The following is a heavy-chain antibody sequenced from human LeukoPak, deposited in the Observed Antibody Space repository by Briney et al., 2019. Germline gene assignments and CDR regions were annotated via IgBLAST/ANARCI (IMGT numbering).Heavy chain of an antibody. D-gene: IGHD2-15*01. CDR3: TKSLDCSRATCDS. CDR1: GFIFSNAW. V-gene: IGHV3-15*01. J-gene: IGHJ5*01. CDR2: IRSKNEGGTS. Sequence: KPGGSLRLSCAASGFIFSNAWLSWVRRAPGKGLEWVGRIRSKNEGGTSDYAATVKGRFTISRDDSKNTLYLEMRDLNTEDTAVYYCTKSLDCSRATCDSWGQGTLVTVSS.